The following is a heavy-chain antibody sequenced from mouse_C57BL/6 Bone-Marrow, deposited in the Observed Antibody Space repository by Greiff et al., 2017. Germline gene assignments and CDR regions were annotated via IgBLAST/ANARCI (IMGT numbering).Heavy chain of an antibody. D-gene: IGHD2-4*01. CDR3: AQGDDYDFAMVY. J-gene: IGHJ4*01. CDR1: GYSFTDYN. V-gene: IGHV1-39*01. Sequence: VQLQQSGPELVKPGASVKISCKASGYSFTDYNMNWVKQSNGKSLEWIGVINPNYGTTSYNQKFKGKATLTVDQSSSTAYIQLNSLTSENSAVYYCAQGDDYDFAMVYWGQGTSVTVSS. CDR2: INPNYGTT.